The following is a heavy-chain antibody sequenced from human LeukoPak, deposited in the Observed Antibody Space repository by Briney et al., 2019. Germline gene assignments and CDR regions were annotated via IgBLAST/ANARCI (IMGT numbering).Heavy chain of an antibody. Sequence: SETLSLTCAVYGGSFSGYYWSWIRKPPRKGQEWIGEINHSGSTNYNPSLKSRVTISVDTSKNQFSLKLSSVTAADTAVYYCARGAVIGYSSGWPTYWGQGTLVTVSS. J-gene: IGHJ4*02. V-gene: IGHV4-34*01. CDR1: GGSFSGYY. CDR2: INHSGST. D-gene: IGHD6-19*01. CDR3: ARGAVIGYSSGWPTY.